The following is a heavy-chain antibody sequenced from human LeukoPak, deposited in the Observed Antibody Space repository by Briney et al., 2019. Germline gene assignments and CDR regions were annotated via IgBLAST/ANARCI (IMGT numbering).Heavy chain of an antibody. CDR1: GFTFSKYW. J-gene: IGHJ3*02. V-gene: IGHV3-74*01. CDR2: IYIDGTGI. CDR3: ARAPPSNGYSYHFDI. D-gene: IGHD5-18*01. Sequence: GGSLRLPCAASGFTFSKYWMHWVRQAPGKGLVWVSRIYIDGTGIVYAGSVKGRFIISRDNAKNTLYLQMNSLRVEDTAVYYCARAPPSNGYSYHFDIWGQGTMVTVSS.